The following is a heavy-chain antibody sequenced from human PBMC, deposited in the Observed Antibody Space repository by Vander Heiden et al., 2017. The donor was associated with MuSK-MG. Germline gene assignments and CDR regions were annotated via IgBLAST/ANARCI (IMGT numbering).Heavy chain of an antibody. CDR1: GYSFTSYW. Sequence: EVQLVQSGAEVKKPGESLRISCKGSGYSFTSYWISWVRQMPGKGLEWMGRIDPSDSYTNYSPSFQGHVTISADKSISTAYLQWSSLKASDTAMYYCATQPQTNYYDSSGHYYYGMDVWGQGTTVTVSS. D-gene: IGHD3-22*01. CDR3: ATQPQTNYYDSSGHYYYGMDV. J-gene: IGHJ6*02. CDR2: IDPSDSYT. V-gene: IGHV5-10-1*01.